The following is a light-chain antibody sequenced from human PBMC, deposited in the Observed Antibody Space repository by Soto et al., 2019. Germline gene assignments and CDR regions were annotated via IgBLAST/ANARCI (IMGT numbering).Light chain of an antibody. J-gene: IGKJ1*01. Sequence: DIQMTQSPSTLSASVGDRVTITCRASQSISSWFAWYQQKPGKAPKLLIYKASSLESGVPSRFSGSGSGTEFTLTISSLQTDEFATYYCQQYKDYPWTFGQGTKVEIK. CDR2: KAS. CDR1: QSISSW. CDR3: QQYKDYPWT. V-gene: IGKV1-5*03.